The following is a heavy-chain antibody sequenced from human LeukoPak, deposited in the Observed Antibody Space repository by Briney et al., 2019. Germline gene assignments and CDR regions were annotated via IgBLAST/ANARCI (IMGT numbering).Heavy chain of an antibody. Sequence: GGSLRLSCAASGFTLSSYAMHWVRQAPGKGLEWVAVISYDGSNKYYADSVKGRFTTSRDNSKNTLYLQMNSLRAEDTAVYYCARLAQFYGMDVWGKGTTVTVSS. CDR1: GFTLSSYA. V-gene: IGHV3-30*04. CDR2: ISYDGSNK. J-gene: IGHJ6*04. D-gene: IGHD5-24*01. CDR3: ARLAQFYGMDV.